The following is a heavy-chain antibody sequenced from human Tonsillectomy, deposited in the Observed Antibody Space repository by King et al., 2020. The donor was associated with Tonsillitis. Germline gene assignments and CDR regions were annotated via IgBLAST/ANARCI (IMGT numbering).Heavy chain of an antibody. V-gene: IGHV3-30*18. D-gene: IGHD3-16*01. CDR1: GFTFSNYG. CDR3: AKDRFDDDYVIYYFDY. J-gene: IGHJ4*02. Sequence: VQLVESGGGVAQPGRSLRLSCAASGFTFSNYGMHWVHQAPGKGLEWVAVISYDGSNKYSVDSVKGRFTISRDNSKNTLYLQMHSLRAEDTAVYYCAKDRFDDDYVIYYFDYWGQGTLVTVSS. CDR2: ISYDGSNK.